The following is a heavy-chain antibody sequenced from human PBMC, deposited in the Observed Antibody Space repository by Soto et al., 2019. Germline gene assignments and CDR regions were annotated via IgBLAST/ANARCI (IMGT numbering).Heavy chain of an antibody. Sequence: PGGSLRLSCAASGFTFSSYAMHWVRQAPGKGLEWVAVISYDGSNKYYADSVKGRFTISRDNSKNTLYLKMNSLRAEDTAVYYCARDKTSVAAAGNGVYFVYWGQGTLVTVSS. CDR1: GFTFSSYA. J-gene: IGHJ4*02. CDR3: ARDKTSVAAAGNGVYFVY. CDR2: ISYDGSNK. D-gene: IGHD6-13*01. V-gene: IGHV3-30-3*01.